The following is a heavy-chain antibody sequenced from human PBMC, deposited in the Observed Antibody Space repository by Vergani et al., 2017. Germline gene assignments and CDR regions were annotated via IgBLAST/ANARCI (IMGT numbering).Heavy chain of an antibody. V-gene: IGHV1-2*02. CDR3: ARDRDSGYDQGYYYYYMDV. Sequence: VSCKASGYTFTGYYMHWVRQAPGQGLEWMGWINPNSGGTNYAQKFQGRVTMTRDTSISTAYMELSRLRSDDTAVYYCARDRDSGYDQGYYYYYMDVWGKGP. CDR1: GYTFTGYY. J-gene: IGHJ6*03. CDR2: INPNSGGT. D-gene: IGHD5-12*01.